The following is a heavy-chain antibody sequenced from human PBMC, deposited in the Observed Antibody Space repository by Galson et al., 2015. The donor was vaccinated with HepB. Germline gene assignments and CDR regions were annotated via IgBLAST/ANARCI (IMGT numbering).Heavy chain of an antibody. CDR2: ISHDGFNK. V-gene: IGHV3-30-3*01. CDR1: GFTFSTYA. Sequence: SLRLSCAASGFTFSTYAMHWVRQAPGKGLEWVAVISHDGFNKYYADSVKGRFTISRDNSKNTLYLQMNSLRAEDTAVYYCARDSVATIGPKNGPYYYYYMDVWGKGTTVTVSS. J-gene: IGHJ6*03. CDR3: ARDSVATIGPKNGPYYYYYMDV. D-gene: IGHD5-12*01.